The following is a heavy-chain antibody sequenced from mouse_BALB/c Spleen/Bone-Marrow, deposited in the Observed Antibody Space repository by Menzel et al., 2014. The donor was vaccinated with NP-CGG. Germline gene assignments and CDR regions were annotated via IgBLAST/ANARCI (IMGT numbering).Heavy chain of an antibody. CDR3: ARCYYGNYFDY. CDR2: INPSNRRT. V-gene: IGHV1S81*02. D-gene: IGHD2-1*01. J-gene: IGHJ2*01. CDR1: GYTFTSYW. Sequence: VQLQQSGAELVKPGASVKLSCKASGYTFTSYWMHWVKQRPGQGLEWIGEINPSNRRTNYNEKFKSKATLTVDKSSSTAYMQLSSLTSEDSAVYYCARCYYGNYFDYWGQGTTLTVSS.